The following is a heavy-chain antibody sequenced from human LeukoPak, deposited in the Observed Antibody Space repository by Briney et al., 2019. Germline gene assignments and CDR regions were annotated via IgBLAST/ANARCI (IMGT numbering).Heavy chain of an antibody. Sequence: PSETLSLTCTVSGGSISSYYWSWIRQPPGKGLEWIGYIYYSGSTNYNPSLKSRVTISVDTSKNQFSLKLSSVTAADTAVYYCARANRDYYDSSGLDYWGQGTLVTVSS. CDR2: IYYSGST. J-gene: IGHJ4*02. D-gene: IGHD3-22*01. CDR1: GGSISSYY. V-gene: IGHV4-59*12. CDR3: ARANRDYYDSSGLDY.